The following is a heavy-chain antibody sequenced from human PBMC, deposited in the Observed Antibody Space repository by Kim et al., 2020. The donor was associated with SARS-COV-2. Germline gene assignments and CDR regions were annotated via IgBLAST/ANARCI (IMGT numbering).Heavy chain of an antibody. D-gene: IGHD2-2*01. V-gene: IGHV3-23*01. Sequence: GGSLRLSCAASGFTFSSYAMSWVRQAPGKGLEWVSAISGSGGSTYYADSVKGRFTISRDNSKNTLYLQMNSLRAEDTAVYYCAKGRVVEMATSYYFDYWGQGTLVTVPS. CDR3: AKGRVVEMATSYYFDY. CDR2: ISGSGGST. CDR1: GFTFSSYA. J-gene: IGHJ4*02.